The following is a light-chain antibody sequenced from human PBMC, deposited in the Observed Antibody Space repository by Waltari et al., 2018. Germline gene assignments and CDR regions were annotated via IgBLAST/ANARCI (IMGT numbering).Light chain of an antibody. V-gene: IGKV1-5*01. J-gene: IGKJ2*01. CDR3: QQYNSYSMYT. CDR2: DAS. Sequence: DIQTTQSPSTLSASVGDRVTITCRASQRISSWLAWYQQKPGKAPKLLIYDASSLEKGGPSRFSGSGSGTEFTLTISSLQPDDFATYYCQQYNSYSMYTFGQGTKLEIK. CDR1: QRISSW.